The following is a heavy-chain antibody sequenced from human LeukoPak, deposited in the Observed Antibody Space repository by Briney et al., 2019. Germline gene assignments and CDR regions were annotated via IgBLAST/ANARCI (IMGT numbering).Heavy chain of an antibody. V-gene: IGHV3-23*01. CDR2: ISGSGGST. CDR3: AKDPVSFNGAFDY. D-gene: IGHD2-8*01. CDR1: GFTFSSYA. J-gene: IGHJ4*02. Sequence: HPGGSLRLSCAASGFTFSSYAMSWVRQAPGKGLEWVSAISGSGGSTYYADSVKGRFTISRDNSKNTLYLQMNSLRAEDTAVYYCAKDPVSFNGAFDYWGQGTLVTVSS.